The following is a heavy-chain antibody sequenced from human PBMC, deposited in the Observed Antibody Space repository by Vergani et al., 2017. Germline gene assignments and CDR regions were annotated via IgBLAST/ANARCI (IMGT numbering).Heavy chain of an antibody. D-gene: IGHD1-26*01. V-gene: IGHV3-23*01. Sequence: EVQLLESGGGLVQPGGSLRLSCAASGFTFSSYAMSWVRQAPGKGLEWVSAISGSGGSTYYADSVKGRFTISRDNSKNTLYLQMNSLRAEDTAVYYCAKDRAGATRRSYYFDYWGQGTLVTVSS. CDR1: GFTFSSYA. J-gene: IGHJ4*02. CDR3: AKDRAGATRRSYYFDY. CDR2: ISGSGGST.